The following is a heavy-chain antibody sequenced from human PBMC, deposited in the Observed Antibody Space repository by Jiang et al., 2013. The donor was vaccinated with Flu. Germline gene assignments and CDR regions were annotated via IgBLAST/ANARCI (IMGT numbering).Heavy chain of an antibody. CDR3: ARGRKRSIAAPGHWFDP. V-gene: IGHV4-59*01. CDR2: IYYSGTT. J-gene: IGHJ5*02. D-gene: IGHD6-6*01. Sequence: GPGLVKPSETLSLTCTVSGGSISSYYWSWIRQPPGKGLEWIGYIYYSGTTNYNPSLKSRVTISVDTSRNQFSLRLTSVTAADTAVYYCARGRKRSIAAPGHWFDPGAREPWSPSPQ. CDR1: GGSISSYY.